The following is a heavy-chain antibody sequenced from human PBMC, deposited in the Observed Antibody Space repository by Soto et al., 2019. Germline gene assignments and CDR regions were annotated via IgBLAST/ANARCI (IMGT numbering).Heavy chain of an antibody. CDR1: GFPFNSNS. Sequence: GGSLRLSCAASGFPFNSNSMNWVRQAPGKGLEWLAYIDANSVLIHYVDSVKGRYTISRDNAKNTLYLQMSNLRVEDTAIYYCARAQVAHDNWFDPWGQGTPVTVSS. J-gene: IGHJ5*02. V-gene: IGHV3-48*01. CDR3: ARAQVAHDNWFDP. CDR2: IDANSVLI. D-gene: IGHD2-21*01.